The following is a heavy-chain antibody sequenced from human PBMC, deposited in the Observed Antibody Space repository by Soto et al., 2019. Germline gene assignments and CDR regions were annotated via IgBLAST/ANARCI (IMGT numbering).Heavy chain of an antibody. J-gene: IGHJ5*02. CDR1: GFTFSSYG. Sequence: QVQLVESGGGVVQPGRSLRLSCAPSGFTFSSYGMHWVRQAPGKGLEWVAVIWYDGSNKYYADSVKGRFTISRDNSKNTLYLQMNSLRAEDTAVYYCARDRRQLGWFDPWGQGTLVTVSS. CDR3: ARDRRQLGWFDP. CDR2: IWYDGSNK. D-gene: IGHD6-13*01. V-gene: IGHV3-33*01.